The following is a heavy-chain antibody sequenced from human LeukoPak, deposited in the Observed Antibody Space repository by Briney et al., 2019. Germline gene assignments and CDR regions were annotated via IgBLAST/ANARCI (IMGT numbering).Heavy chain of an antibody. Sequence: SETLSLTCTVSGGSISSYYWSWIRQPAGKGLEWIGRIYTSGSTNYNPSLKSRVTMSVDTSKSQFSLKLSSVTAADTAVYYCARERYSSSWYSDYYYYMDVWGKGTTVTVSS. CDR2: IYTSGST. D-gene: IGHD6-13*01. V-gene: IGHV4-4*07. J-gene: IGHJ6*03. CDR3: ARERYSSSWYSDYYYYMDV. CDR1: GGSISSYY.